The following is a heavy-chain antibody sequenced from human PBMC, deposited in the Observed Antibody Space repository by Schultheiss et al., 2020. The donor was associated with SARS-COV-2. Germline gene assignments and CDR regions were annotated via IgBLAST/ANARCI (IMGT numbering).Heavy chain of an antibody. CDR3: ASIPKEYCSSSSCSRTYYYYYMDV. D-gene: IGHD2-2*01. CDR1: GGSFSGYY. Sequence: SQTLSLTCAVYGGSFSGYYWSWIRQPPGKGLEWIGEINHSGNTNYNPSLKSRVTISVDTSKNQFSLKLSSVTAADTAVYYCASIPKEYCSSSSCSRTYYYYYMDVWGKGTTVTVSS. CDR2: INHSGNT. V-gene: IGHV4-34*01. J-gene: IGHJ6*03.